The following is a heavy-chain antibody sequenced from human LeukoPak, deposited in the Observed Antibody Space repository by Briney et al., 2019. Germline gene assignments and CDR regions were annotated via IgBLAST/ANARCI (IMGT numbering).Heavy chain of an antibody. Sequence: GGSLRLSCAASAFTFRPYAMIWVRQAPGKGLEWVSTVSGSGGSTYYADSVKGRFTISRDNSNNTLYLEMNSLRAEDTAVYYCAKGAAPRGYTYVANWGQGTLVTVSS. D-gene: IGHD5-18*01. CDR2: VSGSGGST. V-gene: IGHV3-23*01. J-gene: IGHJ4*02. CDR3: AKGAAPRGYTYVAN. CDR1: AFTFRPYA.